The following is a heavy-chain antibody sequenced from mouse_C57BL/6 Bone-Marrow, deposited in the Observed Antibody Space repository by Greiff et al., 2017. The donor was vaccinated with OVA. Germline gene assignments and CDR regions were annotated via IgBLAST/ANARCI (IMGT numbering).Heavy chain of an antibody. CDR2: IDPSDSET. J-gene: IGHJ4*01. V-gene: IGHV1-52*01. D-gene: IGHD3-2*02. CDR1: GYTFTSYW. Sequence: VQLQQPGAELVRPGSSVKLSCKASGYTFTSYWMHWVKQRPIQGLEWIGNIDPSDSETHYNQKFKDKATLTVDKSSSTAYMQLSSLTSEDSAVYYCARSTPHSSGYLYYAMDYWGQGTSVTVSS. CDR3: ARSTPHSSGYLYYAMDY.